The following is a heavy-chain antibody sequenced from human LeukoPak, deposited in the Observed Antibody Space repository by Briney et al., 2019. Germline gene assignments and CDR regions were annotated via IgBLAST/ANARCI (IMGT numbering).Heavy chain of an antibody. CDR1: GFTFSSYA. J-gene: IGHJ6*02. V-gene: IGHV3-23*01. CDR3: ANTLGYFDWLHNYYYYYGMDV. D-gene: IGHD3-9*01. Sequence: GGPLRLSCAASGFTFSSYAMSWVRQAPGKGLEWVSAISGSGGSTYYADSVKGRFTISRDNSKNTLYLQMNSLRAEDTAVYYCANTLGYFDWLHNYYYYYGMDVWGQGTTVTVSS. CDR2: ISGSGGST.